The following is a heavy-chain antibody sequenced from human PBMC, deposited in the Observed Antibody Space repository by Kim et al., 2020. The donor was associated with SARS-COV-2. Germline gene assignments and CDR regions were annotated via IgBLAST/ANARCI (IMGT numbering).Heavy chain of an antibody. Sequence: GGSLRLSCAASGFTFSSYAMSWVRQAPGKGLEWVSVIYSGGSSTYYADSVKGRFTISRDNSKNTLYLQMNSLRAEDTAVYYCAKMRLGGLLPEGDAFDIWGEGAMVSVSS. J-gene: IGHJ3*02. CDR1: GFTFSSYA. V-gene: IGHV3-23*03. CDR3: AKMRLGGLLPEGDAFDI. D-gene: IGHD2-21*02. CDR2: IYSGGSST.